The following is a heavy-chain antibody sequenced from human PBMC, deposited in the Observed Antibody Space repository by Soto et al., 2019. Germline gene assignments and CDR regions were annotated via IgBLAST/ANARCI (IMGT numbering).Heavy chain of an antibody. Sequence: GGSLRLSCAASGFRFSDYAMNWVRQAPGKGLEWVSSISGSGGSTYYGESVKGRFTISRDNSKNTLYLQMNSLRVEDTAIYYCEKDLRIVVGAPFGIWGQGTMVTVSS. CDR3: EKDLRIVVGAPFGI. CDR1: GFRFSDYA. D-gene: IGHD2-21*01. J-gene: IGHJ3*02. V-gene: IGHV3-23*01. CDR2: ISGSGGST.